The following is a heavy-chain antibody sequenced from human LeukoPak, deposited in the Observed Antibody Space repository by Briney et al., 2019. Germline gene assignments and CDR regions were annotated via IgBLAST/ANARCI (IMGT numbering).Heavy chain of an antibody. Sequence: SETLSLTCTVSGYSISSGYFWGWIRQPPGKGLEWIGEINHSGSTNYNPSLKSRVTISVDTSKNQFSLKLSSVTAADTAVYYCARGVVPYYYYYMDVWGKGTTVTVSS. CDR3: ARGVVPYYYYYMDV. D-gene: IGHD2-21*01. CDR2: INHSGST. J-gene: IGHJ6*03. CDR1: GYSISSGYF. V-gene: IGHV4-38-2*02.